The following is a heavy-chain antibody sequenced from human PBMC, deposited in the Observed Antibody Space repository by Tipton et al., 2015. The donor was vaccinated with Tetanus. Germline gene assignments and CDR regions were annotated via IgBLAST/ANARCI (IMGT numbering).Heavy chain of an antibody. V-gene: IGHV4-39*01. CDR3: ARSADNWFDP. J-gene: IGHJ5*02. Sequence: LRLSCTVSGASISSNTYYWGWIRQPPGKGLEWIASVSYSGSTYYNPSLKSRVTMSLDTSKNQFSLKLRSVTAADTAVYYCARSADNWFDPWGQGTLVTVSS. CDR1: GASISSNTYY. CDR2: VSYSGST.